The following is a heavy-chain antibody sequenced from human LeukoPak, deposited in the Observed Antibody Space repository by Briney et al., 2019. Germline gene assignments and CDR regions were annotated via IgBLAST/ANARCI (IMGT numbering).Heavy chain of an antibody. CDR1: GGSISSGGYF. CDR2: MSQSGST. Sequence: SQTLSLTCTVSGGSISSGGYFWTWIRQPPGKGLEWIGYMSQSGSTYYNPSLKSRVTISVDTSKSQFSLKLTSVTAADTAVYYCARVIAVAGTGRDYYYYGMDVWGQGTTVTVSS. D-gene: IGHD6-19*01. J-gene: IGHJ6*02. CDR3: ARVIAVAGTGRDYYYYGMDV. V-gene: IGHV4-30-2*01.